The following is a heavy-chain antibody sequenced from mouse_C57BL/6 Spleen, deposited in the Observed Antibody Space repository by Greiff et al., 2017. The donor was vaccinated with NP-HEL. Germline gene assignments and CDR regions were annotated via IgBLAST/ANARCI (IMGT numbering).Heavy chain of an antibody. CDR2: ISDGGSYT. Sequence: EVMLVESGGGLVKPGGSLKLSCAASGFTFSSYAMSWVRQTPEKRLEWVATISDGGSYTYYPDNVKGRFTISRDNAKNNLYLQMSHLKSEDTAMYYCASSYLRGAMDYWGQGTSVTVSS. CDR3: ASSYLRGAMDY. J-gene: IGHJ4*01. D-gene: IGHD5-1*01. V-gene: IGHV5-4*03. CDR1: GFTFSSYA.